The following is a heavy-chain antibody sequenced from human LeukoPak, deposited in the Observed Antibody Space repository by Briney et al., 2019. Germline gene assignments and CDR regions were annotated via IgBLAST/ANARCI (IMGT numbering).Heavy chain of an antibody. D-gene: IGHD3-3*01. Sequence: GGSLRLSCAASGFTFSSYSMNWVRQAPGKGLGWVSSISSSSSYIYYADSVKGRFTISRDNAKNSLYLQMNSLRAEDTAVYYCARAGDDDFWSGYSTGGNWFDPWGQGTLVTVSS. V-gene: IGHV3-21*01. J-gene: IGHJ5*02. CDR1: GFTFSSYS. CDR3: ARAGDDDFWSGYSTGGNWFDP. CDR2: ISSSSSYI.